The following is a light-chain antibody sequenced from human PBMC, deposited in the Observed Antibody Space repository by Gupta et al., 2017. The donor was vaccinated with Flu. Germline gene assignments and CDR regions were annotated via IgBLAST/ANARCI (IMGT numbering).Light chain of an antibody. V-gene: IGKV3-20*01. Sequence: EIVLTQSPAILSLSPGQRATLSCRASQSVSGTKLAWYQQRPGQAPRLLMYDVSTRATGIPDRFSGSGSGTDFTLTIRRLEPDDSALYYCQQYGSSSGLTFGGGTRVEIK. CDR1: QSVSGTK. CDR2: DVS. J-gene: IGKJ4*01. CDR3: QQYGSSSGLT.